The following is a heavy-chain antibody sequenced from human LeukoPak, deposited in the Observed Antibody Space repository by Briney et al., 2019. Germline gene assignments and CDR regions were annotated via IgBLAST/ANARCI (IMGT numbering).Heavy chain of an antibody. CDR2: ISSSGSTM. CDR1: GLTFSSYE. Sequence: GGSLRLSCAASGLTFSSYEMNCVRQAPGKGLEWVSYISSSGSTMYYADSVKGRFTISRDNAKNSLYLQMNSLRAEDTAVYYCARDNYDSSGYYFDWGQGTLVTVSS. D-gene: IGHD3-22*01. J-gene: IGHJ4*02. CDR3: ARDNYDSSGYYFD. V-gene: IGHV3-48*03.